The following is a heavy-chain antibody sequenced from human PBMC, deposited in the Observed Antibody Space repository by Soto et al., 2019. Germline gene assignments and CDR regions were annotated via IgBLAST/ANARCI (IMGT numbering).Heavy chain of an antibody. V-gene: IGHV3-30*18. CDR3: AKTTAAAGLWGMDV. CDR1: GFTFSSYG. CDR2: ISYDGSNK. D-gene: IGHD6-13*01. J-gene: IGHJ6*02. Sequence: PGGSLRLSCAASGFTFSSYGMHWVRQAPGKGLEWVAVISYDGSNKYYADSVKGRFTISRDNSKNTLYLQMNSLRAEDTAVYYCAKTTAAAGLWGMDVWGQGTPVTVS.